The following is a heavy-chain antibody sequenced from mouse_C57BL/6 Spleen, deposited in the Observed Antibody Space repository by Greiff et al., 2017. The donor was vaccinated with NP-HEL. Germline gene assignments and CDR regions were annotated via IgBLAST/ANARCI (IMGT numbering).Heavy chain of an antibody. J-gene: IGHJ4*01. V-gene: IGHV5-17*01. CDR2: ISSGSSTI. Sequence: EVMLVESGGGLVKPGGSLKLSCAASGFTFSDYGMHWVRQAPEKGLEWVAYISSGSSTIYYADTVKGRFTISRDNAKNTLFLQMTSLRSEDTAMYYCARDSNYLMDYWGQGTSVTVSS. CDR1: GFTFSDYG. CDR3: ARDSNYLMDY. D-gene: IGHD2-5*01.